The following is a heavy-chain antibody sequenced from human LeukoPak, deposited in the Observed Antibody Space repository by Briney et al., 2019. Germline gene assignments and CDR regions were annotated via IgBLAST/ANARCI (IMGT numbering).Heavy chain of an antibody. CDR2: INPNSGGT. V-gene: IGHV1-2*02. Sequence: ASVKVSCTASGYTFTGYYMHWVRQAPGQGLAWMGWINPNSGGTNYAQKFQGRVTMTRDTSISTAYMELSRLRSDDTAVYYCARDPSTVTTELDYWGQGTLVTVSS. D-gene: IGHD4-11*01. J-gene: IGHJ4*02. CDR3: ARDPSTVTTELDY. CDR1: GYTFTGYY.